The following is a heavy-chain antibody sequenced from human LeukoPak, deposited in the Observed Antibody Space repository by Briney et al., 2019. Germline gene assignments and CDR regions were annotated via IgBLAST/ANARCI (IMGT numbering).Heavy chain of an antibody. D-gene: IGHD3-3*01. CDR3: AKTSNAHYDFWSGYYTTAFDI. CDR2: IYSGGST. J-gene: IGHJ3*02. Sequence: GGSLRLSCAASGFTVSSNYMSWVRQAPGKGLEWVSVIYSGGSTYYADSVKGRFTISRDNSKNTLYLQMNSLRAEDTAVYYCAKTSNAHYDFWSGYYTTAFDIWGQGTMVTVSS. V-gene: IGHV3-53*01. CDR1: GFTVSSNY.